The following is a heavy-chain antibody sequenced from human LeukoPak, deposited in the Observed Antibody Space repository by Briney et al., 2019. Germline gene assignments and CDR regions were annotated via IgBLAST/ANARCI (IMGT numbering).Heavy chain of an antibody. D-gene: IGHD4-17*01. J-gene: IGHJ6*03. CDR1: GFTFSSYA. Sequence: GGSLRLSCAASGFTFSSYAMSWVRQAPGKGLEWVSAFSGSGGGTYYADSVKGRLTISRDNSKNTLYLQMNSLRAEDTAVYYCARDKRYGDFNYYYYMDVWGKGTTVTISS. CDR2: FSGSGGGT. V-gene: IGHV3-23*01. CDR3: ARDKRYGDFNYYYYMDV.